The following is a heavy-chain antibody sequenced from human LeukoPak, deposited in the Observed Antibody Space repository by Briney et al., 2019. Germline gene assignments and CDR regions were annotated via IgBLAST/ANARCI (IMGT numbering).Heavy chain of an antibody. V-gene: IGHV1-69*04. D-gene: IGHD3-10*01. CDR2: IIPILGIA. CDR3: AREPAYYGSGSCLLSMLRVPMVSYGMDV. Sequence: SVKVSCKASGCTFSSYAISWVRQAPGQGLEWMGRIIPILGIANYAQKFQGRVTITADKSTSTAYMELSSLRSEDTAVYYCAREPAYYGSGSCLLSMLRVPMVSYGMDVWGQGTTVTVSS. CDR1: GCTFSSYA. J-gene: IGHJ6*02.